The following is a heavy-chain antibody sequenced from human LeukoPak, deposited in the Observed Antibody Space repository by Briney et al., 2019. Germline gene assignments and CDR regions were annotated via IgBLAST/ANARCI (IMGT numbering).Heavy chain of an antibody. J-gene: IGHJ4*02. CDR2: INHSGST. CDR3: ARAVVGATFDY. Sequence: PSETLSLTCAVYGGSFSGYYWSWIRQPPGKGLEWIGEINHSGSTNYNPSLKSRVTISADTSKNQFSLKLSSVTAADTAVYYCARAVVGATFDYWGQGTLVTVSS. CDR1: GGSFSGYY. D-gene: IGHD1-26*01. V-gene: IGHV4-34*01.